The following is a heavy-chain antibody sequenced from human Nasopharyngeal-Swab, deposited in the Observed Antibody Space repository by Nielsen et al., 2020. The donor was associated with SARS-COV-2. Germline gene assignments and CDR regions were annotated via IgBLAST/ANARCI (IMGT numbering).Heavy chain of an antibody. V-gene: IGHV3-33*08. CDR2: IWYDGNNK. Sequence: GESLKISCAASGFTFSSYGMHWVRQAPGKGLEWVAVIWYDGNNKYYADSVKGRFTISRDNSKNTLYLQMNSLRAEDTAVYYCARGRWDYDYWGQGTLVTVSS. J-gene: IGHJ4*02. CDR3: ARGRWDYDY. D-gene: IGHD1-26*01. CDR1: GFTFSSYG.